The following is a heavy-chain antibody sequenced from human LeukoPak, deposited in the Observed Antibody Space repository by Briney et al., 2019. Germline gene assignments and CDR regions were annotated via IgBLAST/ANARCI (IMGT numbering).Heavy chain of an antibody. Sequence: PGGSLRLSCAVSGFTFSDYYMSWIRQAPGKGLEWVSYISSSSSYTNYADSVKGRFTISRDNAKNSLYLQMNSLRAEDTAVYYCARDRLYGSGSYWFDYWGQGTLVTVSS. J-gene: IGHJ4*02. D-gene: IGHD3-10*01. CDR2: ISSSSSYT. CDR1: GFTFSDYY. V-gene: IGHV3-11*05. CDR3: ARDRLYGSGSYWFDY.